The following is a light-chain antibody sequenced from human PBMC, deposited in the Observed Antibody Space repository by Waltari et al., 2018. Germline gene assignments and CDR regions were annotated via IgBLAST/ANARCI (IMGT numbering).Light chain of an antibody. V-gene: IGKV1-39*01. CDR1: QSISSY. J-gene: IGKJ2*01. Sequence: DIQMTQSPSSLSASVGDRVTIICRASQSISSYLNLYQQKPGKAPKLLIYAASSLQSGVPSRFSGSGSGTDFTLTISSLQPEDFATYYCQQSYSTLAYTFGQGTKLEIK. CDR2: AAS. CDR3: QQSYSTLAYT.